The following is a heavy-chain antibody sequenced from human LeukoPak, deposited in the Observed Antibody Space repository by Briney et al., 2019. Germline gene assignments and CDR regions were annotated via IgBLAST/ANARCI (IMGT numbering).Heavy chain of an antibody. CDR1: GFTFSSYA. Sequence: GGSLRLSCAASGFTFSSYAMSWVRQAPGKGLEWVSAISGSGGSTYYADSVEGRFTFSRDNSKNTLYLQMNSLRAEDTAVYYCAKDPLYSSSWYSDYWGQGTLVTVSS. V-gene: IGHV3-23*01. D-gene: IGHD6-13*01. CDR2: ISGSGGST. CDR3: AKDPLYSSSWYSDY. J-gene: IGHJ4*02.